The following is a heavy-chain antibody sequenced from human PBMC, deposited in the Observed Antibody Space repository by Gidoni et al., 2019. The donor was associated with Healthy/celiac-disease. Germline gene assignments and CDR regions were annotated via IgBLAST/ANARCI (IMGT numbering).Heavy chain of an antibody. CDR2: IYYSGST. J-gene: IGHJ3*02. CDR3: ARRRDGFHDAFDI. V-gene: IGHV4-39*01. D-gene: IGHD5-12*01. CDR1: GGSISSSSYY. Sequence: QLQLQESGPGLVKPSETLSLTCTVSGGSISSSSYYWGWIRQPPGKGLEWIGSIYYSGSTYYNPSLKSRVTISVDTSKNQFSLKLSSVTAADTAVYYCARRRDGFHDAFDIWGQGTMVTVSS.